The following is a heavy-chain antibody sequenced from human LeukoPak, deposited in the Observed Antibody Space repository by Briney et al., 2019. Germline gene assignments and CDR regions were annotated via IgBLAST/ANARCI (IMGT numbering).Heavy chain of an antibody. CDR2: ISGSGGST. D-gene: IGHD3-16*02. J-gene: IGHJ4*02. CDR3: AKAPFMITFGGVIAGKPYYFDY. CDR1: GFTFSSYA. Sequence: PGGSLRLSCVASGFTFSSYAMSWVRQAPGKGLEWVSAISGSGGSTYYADSVKGRFTISRDNSKNTLYLQMNSLRAEDTAVYYCAKAPFMITFGGVIAGKPYYFDYWGQGTLVTVSS. V-gene: IGHV3-23*01.